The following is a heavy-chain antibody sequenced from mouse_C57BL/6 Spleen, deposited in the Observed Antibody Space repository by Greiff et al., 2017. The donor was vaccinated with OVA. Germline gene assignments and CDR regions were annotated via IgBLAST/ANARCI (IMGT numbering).Heavy chain of an antibody. CDR3: ARSGYYYGLDY. CDR2: IYPGSGNT. V-gene: IGHV1-76*01. Sequence: VQLQQSGAELVRPGASVKLSCKASGYTFTDYYINWVKQRPGQGLEWIARIYPGSGNTYYNEKFKGKATLTAEKSSSTAYMQLSSLTSEDSAVYFCARSGYYYGLDYWGQGTTLTVSS. D-gene: IGHD1-1*01. J-gene: IGHJ2*01. CDR1: GYTFTDYY.